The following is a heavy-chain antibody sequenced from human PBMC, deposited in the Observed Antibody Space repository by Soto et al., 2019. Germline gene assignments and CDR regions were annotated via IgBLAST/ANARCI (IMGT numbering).Heavy chain of an antibody. J-gene: IGHJ6*02. CDR3: AKCTTGIVATTRGYYYYYYGMDV. Sequence: EVQLLESGGGLVQPGGSLRLSCAASGFTFSSYAMSWVRQAPGKGLEWVSAISGSGRSTYYADSVKGRFTISRDNSKNTLYLQMNSLRAEDTAVYYCAKCTTGIVATTRGYYYYYYGMDVWGQGTTVTVSS. CDR2: ISGSGRST. CDR1: GFTFSSYA. V-gene: IGHV3-23*01. D-gene: IGHD5-12*01.